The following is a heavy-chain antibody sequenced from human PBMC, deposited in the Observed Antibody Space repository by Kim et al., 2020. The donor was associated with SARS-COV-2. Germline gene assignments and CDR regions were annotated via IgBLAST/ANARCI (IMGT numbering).Heavy chain of an antibody. Sequence: AQKFQGRVTMTRDTSTSTVYMELSSLRSEDTAVYYCARGQVTAISLCRYWGQGTLVTVSS. V-gene: IGHV1-46*01. D-gene: IGHD2-21*02. CDR3: ARGQVTAISLCRY. J-gene: IGHJ4*02.